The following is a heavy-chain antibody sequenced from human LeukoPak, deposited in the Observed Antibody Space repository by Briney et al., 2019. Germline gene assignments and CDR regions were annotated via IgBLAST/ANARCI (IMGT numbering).Heavy chain of an antibody. D-gene: IGHD5-12*01. CDR2: INPSGGST. Sequence: ASVKVSCKASGYTFTSYYMRWVRQAPGQGLEWMGIINPSGGSTSYAQKFQGRVTMTRDMSTSTVYMELSSLRSEDTAVYYCARDGGYSGYDSGDAFDIWGQGTMVTVSS. V-gene: IGHV1-46*01. CDR3: ARDGGYSGYDSGDAFDI. J-gene: IGHJ3*02. CDR1: GYTFTSYY.